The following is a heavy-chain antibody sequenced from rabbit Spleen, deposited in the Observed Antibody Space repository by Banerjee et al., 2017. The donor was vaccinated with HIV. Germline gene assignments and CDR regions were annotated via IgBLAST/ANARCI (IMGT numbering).Heavy chain of an antibody. D-gene: IGHD4-1*01. CDR1: GFDFTNYY. V-gene: IGHV1S7*01. CDR2: IDPVFGST. CDR3: VREVAAKFSL. J-gene: IGHJ4*01. Sequence: QLKESGGGLVQPGGSLKLSCKASGFDFTNYYMSWVRQAPGKGLEWIGYIDPVFGSTYYASWVNGRFTISSHNAQNTLYLQLNSLTAADTATYFCVREVAAKFSLWGPGTLVTVS.